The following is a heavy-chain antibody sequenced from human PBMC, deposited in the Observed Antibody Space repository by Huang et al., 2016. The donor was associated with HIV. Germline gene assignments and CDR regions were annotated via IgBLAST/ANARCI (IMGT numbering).Heavy chain of an antibody. Sequence: QVQLVQSGAEVKKPGASVKVSCRTSGYTFTDYFVHWVRQVPGQGLQLMGSINPLSGVTNYAQKFQGRVTMNRDTSIRTVYMELNRLRSDDTALYYCARTPYSGSHPDYWGQGTLVTVSS. CDR1: GYTFTDYF. CDR3: ARTPYSGSHPDY. J-gene: IGHJ4*02. D-gene: IGHD2-15*01. V-gene: IGHV1-2*02. CDR2: INPLSGVT.